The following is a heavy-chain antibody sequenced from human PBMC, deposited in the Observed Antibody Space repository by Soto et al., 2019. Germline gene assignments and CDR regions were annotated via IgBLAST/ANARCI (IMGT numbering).Heavy chain of an antibody. J-gene: IGHJ6*02. CDR2: INHSGST. CDR3: ARVRVRYSYGSWGQSARLGDYYYGMDV. CDR1: GGSFSGYY. V-gene: IGHV4-34*01. Sequence: NPSETLSLTCAVYGGSFSGYYWSWIRQPPGKGLEWIGEINHSGSTNYNPSLKSRVTISVDTSKNQFSLKLSSVTAADTAVYYCARVRVRYSYGSWGQSARLGDYYYGMDVWGQGTTVTVSS. D-gene: IGHD5-18*01.